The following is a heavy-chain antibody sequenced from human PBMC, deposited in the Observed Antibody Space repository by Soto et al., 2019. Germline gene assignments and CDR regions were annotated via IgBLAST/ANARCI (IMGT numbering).Heavy chain of an antibody. CDR3: AARELRVVAGYYYYGMDV. Sequence: SVKVSCKASGGTFSSYAISWVRQAPGQGLEWMGGIIPIFGTANYAQKFQGRVTITADESTSTAYMELSSLRSEDTAVYYCAARELRVVAGYYYYGMDVWGQGTTVTVSS. D-gene: IGHD2-15*01. CDR2: IIPIFGTA. J-gene: IGHJ6*02. CDR1: GGTFSSYA. V-gene: IGHV1-69*13.